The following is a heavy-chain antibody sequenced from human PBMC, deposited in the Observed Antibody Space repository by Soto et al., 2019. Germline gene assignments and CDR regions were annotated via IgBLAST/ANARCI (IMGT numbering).Heavy chain of an antibody. Sequence: GASVKVSCKASGYTFTSYYMHWVRQAPGQGLEWMGIINPSGGSTSYAQKFQDRVTMTRDMSTSTVYMELSSLRSEDTAVYYCARVGGYCSGGSCSEVFDYWGQGTLVTVSS. V-gene: IGHV1-46*01. J-gene: IGHJ4*02. CDR1: GYTFTSYY. D-gene: IGHD2-15*01. CDR3: ARVGGYCSGGSCSEVFDY. CDR2: INPSGGST.